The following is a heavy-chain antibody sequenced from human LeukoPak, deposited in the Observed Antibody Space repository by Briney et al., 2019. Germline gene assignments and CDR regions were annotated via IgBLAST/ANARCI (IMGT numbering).Heavy chain of an antibody. CDR1: GYTLTELS. D-gene: IGHD1-26*01. J-gene: IGHJ4*02. CDR3: ATTYEWGGKTKNDY. Sequence: ASVKVSCKVSGYTLTELSMHWVRQAPGKGLEWMGGFDPEDGETIYVQKFQGRVTMTEDTSTDTAYMELSSLRSEDTAVYYCATTYEWGGKTKNDYWGQGTLVTVSS. V-gene: IGHV1-24*01. CDR2: FDPEDGET.